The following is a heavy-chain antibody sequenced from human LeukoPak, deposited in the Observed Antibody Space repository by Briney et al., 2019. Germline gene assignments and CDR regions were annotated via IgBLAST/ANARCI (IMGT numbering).Heavy chain of an antibody. V-gene: IGHV1-69*13. Sequence: SVKVSCKASGGTFSSYAISWVRQAPGQGLEWMGGIIPIFGTANYAQKFQGRVTITADESTSTAYMELSSLRSEDTAVYYCARDFYCSSTSCYTSPCDYWGQGTLVTVSS. CDR2: IIPIFGTA. CDR1: GGTFSSYA. CDR3: ARDFYCSSTSCYTSPCDY. J-gene: IGHJ4*02. D-gene: IGHD2-2*02.